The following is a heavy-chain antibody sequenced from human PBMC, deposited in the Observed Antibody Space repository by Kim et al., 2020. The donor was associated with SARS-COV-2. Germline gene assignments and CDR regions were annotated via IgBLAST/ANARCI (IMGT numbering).Heavy chain of an antibody. CDR3: AHGRMGSWNHIYFDP. D-gene: IGHD6-13*01. J-gene: IGHJ5*02. Sequence: SETLSLTCVVSGGSLSGFYWSWIRQSPGKGLEWIGEVNHDGNTNYSPSLKGRVTMSVDTSKNHFSLRLSHVTAADTGIYYCAHGRMGSWNHIYFDPWGQGTLVTVAS. V-gene: IGHV4-34*01. CDR2: VNHDGNT. CDR1: GGSLSGFY.